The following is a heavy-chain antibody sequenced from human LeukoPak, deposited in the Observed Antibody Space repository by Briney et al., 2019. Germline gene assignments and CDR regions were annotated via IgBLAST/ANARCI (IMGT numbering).Heavy chain of an antibody. Sequence: PSETLSLTCTVSGGSISSGGYYWSWIRQHPGKGLEWIGYIYYSGSTYYNPSLKSRVTISVDRSKNQFSLKLSSVTAADTAVYYCARVGSSGYSYYFDYWGQGTLVTVSS. J-gene: IGHJ4*02. D-gene: IGHD3-22*01. CDR3: ARVGSSGYSYYFDY. CDR1: GGSISSGGYY. CDR2: IYYSGST. V-gene: IGHV4-31*03.